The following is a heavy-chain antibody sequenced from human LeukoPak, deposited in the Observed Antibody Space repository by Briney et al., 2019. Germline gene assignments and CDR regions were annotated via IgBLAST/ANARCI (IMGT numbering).Heavy chain of an antibody. CDR1: GYTFTGYY. Sequence: ASVKVACKASGYTFTGYYLHWVRQAPGQGLEWVGRIYFKTGGTTYVQRFQGRATMTRDTSISTAYMELSRLRSDDTAVYYCASLSHDYNDSPPVGAFDIWGQGTMVTVSS. CDR3: ASLSHDYNDSPPVGAFDI. D-gene: IGHD3-22*01. J-gene: IGHJ3*02. V-gene: IGHV1-2*06. CDR2: IYFKTGGT.